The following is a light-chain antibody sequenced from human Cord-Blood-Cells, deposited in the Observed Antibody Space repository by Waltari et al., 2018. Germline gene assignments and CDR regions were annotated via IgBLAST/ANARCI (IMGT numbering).Light chain of an antibody. Sequence: QSALTQPASVSGSPGQSITISCTGTSRDVGSYNLVSWYQQHPGKAPKLMIYEGSKRPSGVSNRFSCSKSGHTASLTISGLQAEDEADYYCCSYAGSSTWVFGGGTKLTVL. CDR2: EGS. V-gene: IGLV2-23*01. CDR3: CSYAGSSTWV. CDR1: SRDVGSYNL. J-gene: IGLJ3*02.